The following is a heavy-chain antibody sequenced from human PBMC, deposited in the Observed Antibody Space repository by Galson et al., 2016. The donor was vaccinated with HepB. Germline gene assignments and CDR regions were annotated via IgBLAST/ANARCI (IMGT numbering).Heavy chain of an antibody. D-gene: IGHD2-2*01. V-gene: IGHV3-23*01. Sequence: SLRLSCAASGFTFNNYGMTWVRQPPGKGLEVVSSISRSGDSTDYADSVKGRFTISRDNSRSTLSLQMNSLRAEDTAVYYCVQRSTAPAVWGKGTAVTVSS. CDR2: ISRSGDST. CDR3: VQRSTAPAV. J-gene: IGHJ6*04. CDR1: GFTFNNYG.